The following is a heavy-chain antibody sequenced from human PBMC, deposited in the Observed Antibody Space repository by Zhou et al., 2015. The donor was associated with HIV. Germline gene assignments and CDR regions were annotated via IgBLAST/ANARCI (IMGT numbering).Heavy chain of an antibody. D-gene: IGHD3-22*01. J-gene: IGHJ6*02. Sequence: QLQLVQSGAEVKKPGSSVKVSCKASGGTFSTYAISWVRQAPGQGLEWMGGITPILGTAKYAQKFQGRVTITADRSTNTAYMDLRGLSSEDTAVYYCARGKYYDSSGYRTDYYYGMDVWGQGTTVTVSS. CDR1: GGTFSTYA. CDR2: ITPILGTA. CDR3: ARGKYYDSSGYRTDYYYGMDV. V-gene: IGHV1-69*06.